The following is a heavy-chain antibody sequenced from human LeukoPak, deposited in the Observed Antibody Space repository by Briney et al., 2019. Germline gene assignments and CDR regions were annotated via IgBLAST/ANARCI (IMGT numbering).Heavy chain of an antibody. D-gene: IGHD3-3*01. CDR1: GGSFSGYY. V-gene: IGHV4-34*01. CDR2: INHSGST. J-gene: IGHJ4*02. CDR3: ARGIDFWSGYYDY. Sequence: PSETLSLTCAVYGGSFSGYYWSWIRQPPGKGLEWIGEINHSGSTNYNPSLKSRVTISVDTSKNQFSLKLSSVTAADTAVYYCARGIDFWSGYYDYWGQGTLVTVSS.